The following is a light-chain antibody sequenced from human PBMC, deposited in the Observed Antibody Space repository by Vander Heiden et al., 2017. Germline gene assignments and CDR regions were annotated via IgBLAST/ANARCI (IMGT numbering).Light chain of an antibody. Sequence: EIVLTQSPGTLSLSPGERATLSCRASQSVSSSYVAWYQQNPGQAPRLLIYGASSRANGIPDRLSGSGSGTDFTLTISRLEAEDFAVYYWQQDGRSQPFGHGTKVDIK. V-gene: IGKV3-20*01. CDR1: QSVSSSY. J-gene: IGKJ3*01. CDR2: GAS. CDR3: QQDGRSQP.